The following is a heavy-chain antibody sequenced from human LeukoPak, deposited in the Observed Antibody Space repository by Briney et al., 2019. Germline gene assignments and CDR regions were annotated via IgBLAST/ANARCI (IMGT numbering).Heavy chain of an antibody. CDR2: ISYDGSNK. CDR1: RFTFSSYG. CDR3: ARVAAAGTELDY. V-gene: IGHV3-30*03. Sequence: GGSLRLSCAASRFTFSSYGMHWVRQAPGKGLEWVAVISYDGSNKYYADSVKGRFTISRDNSKNTLYLQMNSLRAEDTAVYYCARVAAAGTELDYWGQGTLVTVSS. J-gene: IGHJ4*02. D-gene: IGHD6-13*01.